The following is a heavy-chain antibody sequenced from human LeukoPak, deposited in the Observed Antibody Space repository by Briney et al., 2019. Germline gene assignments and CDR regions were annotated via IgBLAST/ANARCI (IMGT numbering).Heavy chain of an antibody. V-gene: IGHV3-49*04. CDR3: TRRYNYDSSGYYYVRDAFDI. Sequence: GGSLRLSCTASGFTFGDYVMSWVRRARGKGVEGVGFIRSKAYGGTTKNAASVKGRFTISRDDSRRIAYLQMNSLKTEDTAVYYCTRRYNYDSSGYYYVRDAFDIWGQGKTVTVSS. J-gene: IGHJ3*02. D-gene: IGHD3-22*01. CDR2: IRSKAYGGTT. CDR1: GFTFGDYV.